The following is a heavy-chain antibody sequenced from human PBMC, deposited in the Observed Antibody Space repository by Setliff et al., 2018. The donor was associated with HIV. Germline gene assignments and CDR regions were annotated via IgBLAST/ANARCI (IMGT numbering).Heavy chain of an antibody. Sequence: SLRLSCAASGFNVSPYTLTWVRQVPGKGLEWVSSISANSIHVYYAESLKGRFTISRDNARNSLYLQMNSLRVEDTATYYCTSQGQNTFNIWGQGTMVTVSS. J-gene: IGHJ3*02. V-gene: IGHV3-21*06. CDR3: TSQGQNTFNI. CDR1: GFNVSPYT. CDR2: ISANSIHV.